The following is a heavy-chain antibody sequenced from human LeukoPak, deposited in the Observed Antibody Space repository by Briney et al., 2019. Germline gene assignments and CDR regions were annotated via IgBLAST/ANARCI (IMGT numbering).Heavy chain of an antibody. J-gene: IGHJ5*02. Sequence: PSETLSLTCTVSGGSIGSYYWSWIRQPPGKGLEWIGYIYYSGSTNYNPSLKSRVTISVDTSKNQFSLKLSSVTAADTAVYYCARDRSRDGYSRYNWFDPWGQGTLVTVSS. CDR1: GGSIGSYY. D-gene: IGHD5-24*01. CDR2: IYYSGST. CDR3: ARDRSRDGYSRYNWFDP. V-gene: IGHV4-59*01.